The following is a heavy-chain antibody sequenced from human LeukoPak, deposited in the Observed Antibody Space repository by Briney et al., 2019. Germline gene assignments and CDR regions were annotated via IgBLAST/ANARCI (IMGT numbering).Heavy chain of an antibody. D-gene: IGHD1-26*01. Sequence: SEALSLTCTVSGGSISSSSYYWGWIRQPPGKGLEWIGSIYYSGSTYYNPSLKSRVTISVDTSKNQFSLKLSSVTAADTAVYYCAELTESGSYLIFDYWGQGTLVTVSS. V-gene: IGHV4-39*07. CDR2: IYYSGST. CDR3: AELTESGSYLIFDY. CDR1: GGSISSSSYY. J-gene: IGHJ4*02.